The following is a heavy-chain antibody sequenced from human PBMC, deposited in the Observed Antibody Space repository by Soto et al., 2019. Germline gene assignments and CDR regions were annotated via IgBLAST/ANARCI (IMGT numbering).Heavy chain of an antibody. V-gene: IGHV4-59*06. Sequence: SETLSLTCSVSGASTVSHYHWTWIRQPPGKGLEWMGYIFNSGTTFYNPSLTSRLSISMDTSGNHFSLELRSVTAADTAVYYCALALGPTTGLDYWGQGTLVTVSS. CDR1: GASTVSHYH. CDR3: ALALGPTTGLDY. J-gene: IGHJ4*02. CDR2: IFNSGTT. D-gene: IGHD1-26*01.